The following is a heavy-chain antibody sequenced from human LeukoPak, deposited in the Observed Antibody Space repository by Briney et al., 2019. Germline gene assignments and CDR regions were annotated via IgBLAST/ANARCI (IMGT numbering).Heavy chain of an antibody. CDR2: INRDGSER. V-gene: IGHV3-7*03. CDR1: GFTFSNYW. Sequence: GGSLRLSCAASGFTFSNYWMTWVRQAPGKGLEWVANINRDGSERYYVDSVKGRFTISRDNSKNTLYLQMNSLRAEDTAVYYCAKGGDTSGYYYFFDYWGQGTLVTVSS. J-gene: IGHJ4*02. D-gene: IGHD3-22*01. CDR3: AKGGDTSGYYYFFDY.